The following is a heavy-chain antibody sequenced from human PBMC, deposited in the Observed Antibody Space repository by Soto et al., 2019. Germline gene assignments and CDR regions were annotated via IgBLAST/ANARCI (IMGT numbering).Heavy chain of an antibody. CDR1: GFTFSSYS. V-gene: IGHV3-21*01. CDR3: ARFSMHYYILTGPPPDY. CDR2: ISSSSSYI. J-gene: IGHJ4*02. D-gene: IGHD3-9*01. Sequence: EVQLVESGGGLVKPGGSLRLSCAASGFTFSSYSMNWVRQAPGKGLEWVSSISSSSSYIYYADSVKGRFTISRDNAKNSLYLKMNSLRDEDTAVNYCARFSMHYYILTGPPPDYWGQGTLVTVSS.